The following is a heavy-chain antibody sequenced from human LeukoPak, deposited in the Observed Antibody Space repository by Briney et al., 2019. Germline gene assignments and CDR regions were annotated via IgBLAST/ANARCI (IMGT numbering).Heavy chain of an antibody. CDR2: INPNSGGT. CDR3: ARDRAVRGVIYGYYYYMDV. D-gene: IGHD3-10*01. CDR1: GYTFTGYY. J-gene: IGHJ6*03. Sequence: ASVKVSCTPSGYTFTGYYMHWVRQAPGQGLEWMGWINPNSGGTNYAQKFQGRDTMTRDPSISTAYMELSTLGSDDTAMYCCARDRAVRGVIYGYYYYMDVWGKGTTVTVSS. V-gene: IGHV1-2*02.